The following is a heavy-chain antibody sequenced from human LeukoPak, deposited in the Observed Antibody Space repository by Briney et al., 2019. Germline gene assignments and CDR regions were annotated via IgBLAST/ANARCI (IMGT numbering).Heavy chain of an antibody. V-gene: IGHV3-23*01. CDR1: GFTFSSYA. CDR2: LRGDGET. J-gene: IGHJ4*02. Sequence: GGSLRLSCAASGFTFSSYAMSWVRRAPAGGREGFSRLRGDGETFYANSVKGRFTLSRFESRNTVYLQMNNLRVEDTAEYFCAKASWVSSADAVLWGQGTLVTVSS. D-gene: IGHD3-16*01. CDR3: AKASWVSSADAVL.